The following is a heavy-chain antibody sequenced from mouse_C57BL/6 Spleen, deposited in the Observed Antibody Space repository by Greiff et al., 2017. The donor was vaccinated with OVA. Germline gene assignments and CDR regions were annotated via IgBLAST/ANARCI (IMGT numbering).Heavy chain of an antibody. Sequence: EVQLLQSGAGLVQPGGSLSLSCAASGFTFTDYYMSWVRQPPGQALEWLGFIRNRANGYTTEYSATVKGRFTISRDNSQGILYLQRNAVRAEDGATYYCRRYNLDFDDWGKGTTLTVSS. CDR2: IRNRANGYTT. J-gene: IGHJ2*01. CDR3: RRYNLDFDD. CDR1: GFTFTDYY. V-gene: IGHV7-3*01. D-gene: IGHD6-1*01.